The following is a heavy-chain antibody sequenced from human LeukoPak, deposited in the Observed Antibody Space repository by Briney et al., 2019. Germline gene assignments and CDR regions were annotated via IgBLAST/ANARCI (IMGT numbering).Heavy chain of an antibody. D-gene: IGHD2-15*01. CDR1: GFTFSSYG. CDR3: AKERGSGGGLDY. J-gene: IGHJ4*02. Sequence: GGSLRLSCAASGFTFSSYGMHWVRQAPGKGLEWVAVISYDGGNKYYADSVKGRFTISRDNSENTLYLQMNSLRAEDTAVYYCAKERGSGGGLDYWAQGPVVTVS. V-gene: IGHV3-30*18. CDR2: ISYDGGNK.